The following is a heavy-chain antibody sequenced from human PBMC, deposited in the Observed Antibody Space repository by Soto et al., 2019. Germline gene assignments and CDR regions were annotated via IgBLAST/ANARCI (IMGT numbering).Heavy chain of an antibody. CDR3: ARQTAAGYSYGFSSYYYYGMDV. Sequence: ASVKVSCKASGGTFSSYAISWVRQAPGQGLEWMGGIIPIFGTANYAQKFQGRVTITADESTSTAYMELSSLRSEDTAVYYCARQTAAGYSYGFSSYYYYGMDVWGQGTTVTVSS. V-gene: IGHV1-69*13. J-gene: IGHJ6*02. D-gene: IGHD5-18*01. CDR1: GGTFSSYA. CDR2: IIPIFGTA.